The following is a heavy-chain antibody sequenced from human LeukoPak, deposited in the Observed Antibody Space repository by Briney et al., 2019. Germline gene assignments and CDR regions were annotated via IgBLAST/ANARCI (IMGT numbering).Heavy chain of an antibody. CDR2: ISAYNGNT. CDR1: GYTLTSYG. CDR3: AVYSGSYSPGPYYIDY. J-gene: IGHJ4*02. D-gene: IGHD1-26*01. Sequence: ASVKVSCKASGYTLTSYGISWVRQAPGQGLEWMGWISAYNGNTNYAQKLQGRVTMTTDTSTSTAYMELRSLRSDDTAVYYCAVYSGSYSPGPYYIDYWGQGTLVTVSS. V-gene: IGHV1-18*01.